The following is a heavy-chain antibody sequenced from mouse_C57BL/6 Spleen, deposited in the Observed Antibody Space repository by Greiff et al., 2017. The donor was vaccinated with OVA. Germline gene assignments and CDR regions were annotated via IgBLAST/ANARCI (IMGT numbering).Heavy chain of an antibody. J-gene: IGHJ4*01. CDR1: GYTFTDYN. CDR3: ASIYYDNSYYALDD. CDR2: INPNNGGT. D-gene: IGHD2-1*01. V-gene: IGHV1-22*01. Sequence: VQLKESGPELVKPGASVKMSCKASGYTFTDYNMHWVKQSPGKSLEWIGYINPNNGGTSYNQKFKGKATLTAYKSSSTAYMELRSLTSEDAADYYCASIYYDNSYYALDDWGQGTSVTVSS.